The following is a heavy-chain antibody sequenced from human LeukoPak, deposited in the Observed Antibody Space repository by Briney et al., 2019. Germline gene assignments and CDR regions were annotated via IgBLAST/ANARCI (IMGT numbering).Heavy chain of an antibody. CDR1: GFSFSSNT. CDR3: ARDEDTSALSEY. CDR2: ISNNGGST. J-gene: IGHJ4*02. V-gene: IGHV3-23*01. Sequence: GGSLRLSCAGSGFSFSSNTMSWVRQAPGRGLEWVSAISNNGGSTDYADSVKGRFTISRDNSKSTLYLQMDSLRAQATAVYYCARDEDTSALSEYWGQGTLVTVSS. D-gene: IGHD2/OR15-2a*01.